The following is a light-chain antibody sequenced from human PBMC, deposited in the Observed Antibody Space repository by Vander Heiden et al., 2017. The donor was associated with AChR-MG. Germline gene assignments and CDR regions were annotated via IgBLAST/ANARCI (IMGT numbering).Light chain of an antibody. CDR3: QKYNSARRT. CDR1: QGISNY. V-gene: IGKV1-27*01. Sequence: DIQITQSPSSLSASVGDRVTITCRASQGISNYLAWYQQKPGKVPKLLIYAASTLQSGVPSRFSGSGHGTDFTLTISSLQPEDVATYYCQKYNSARRTFGQGTKLEIK. CDR2: AAS. J-gene: IGKJ2*01.